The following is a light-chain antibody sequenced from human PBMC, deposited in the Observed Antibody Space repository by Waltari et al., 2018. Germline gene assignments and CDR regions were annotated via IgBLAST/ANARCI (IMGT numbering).Light chain of an antibody. CDR3: QQYGT. J-gene: IGKJ1*01. V-gene: IGKV3-15*01. CDR1: QSVRSN. CDR2: GAS. Sequence: LVMTQSPATLSMSPGERATLSCSASQSVRSNLAWYQQEPGQAPRLLIYGASTMATGIPARFSGSESGTEFTLTISSLQSEDFAVHYCQQYGTFGQGTKVEIK.